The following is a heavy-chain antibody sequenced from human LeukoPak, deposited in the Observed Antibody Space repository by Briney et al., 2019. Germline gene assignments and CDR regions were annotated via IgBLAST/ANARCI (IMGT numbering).Heavy chain of an antibody. V-gene: IGHV4-59*08. J-gene: IGHJ5*02. CDR2: IYYTGST. CDR1: GGSISDYY. CDR3: ARQRDGYPTAWFDP. Sequence: SETLSLTCTVSGGSISDYYWSWIRQSPGKGLEWIGYIYYTGSTNYNPSLKSRATISEDTSKNQFSLKLSSVTAADTALYYCARQRDGYPTAWFDPWGQGTLVTVSS. D-gene: IGHD5-24*01.